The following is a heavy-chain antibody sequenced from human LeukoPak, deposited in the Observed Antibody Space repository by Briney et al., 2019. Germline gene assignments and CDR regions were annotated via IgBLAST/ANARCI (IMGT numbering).Heavy chain of an antibody. CDR2: INPNSGGT. CDR3: ARDRGCYGSGSYYTTFGAFDI. D-gene: IGHD3-10*01. CDR1: GYTFTGYY. V-gene: IGHV1-2*02. Sequence: GASVKVSCKASGYTFTGYYMHWVRQAPGQGLEWMGWINPNSGGTNYAQKFQGRVTMTRDTSISTAYMELSRLRSDDTAVYYCARDRGCYGSGSYYTTFGAFDIWGQGTMVTVSS. J-gene: IGHJ3*02.